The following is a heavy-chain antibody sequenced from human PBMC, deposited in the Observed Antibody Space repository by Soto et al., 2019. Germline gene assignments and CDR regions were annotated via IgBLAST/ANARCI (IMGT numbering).Heavy chain of an antibody. J-gene: IGHJ6*02. CDR2: IYYSGST. D-gene: IGHD1-7*01. V-gene: IGHV4-39*01. CDR1: GGSISSSSYY. Sequence: ASETLSLTCTVSGGSISSSSYYWGWIRQPPGKGLEWIGSIYYSGSTYYNPSLKSRVTISVDTSKNQFSLKLSSVTAADTAVYYCASTSVARYNWNYGNYGMDVWGQGTTVTVSS. CDR3: ASTSVARYNWNYGNYGMDV.